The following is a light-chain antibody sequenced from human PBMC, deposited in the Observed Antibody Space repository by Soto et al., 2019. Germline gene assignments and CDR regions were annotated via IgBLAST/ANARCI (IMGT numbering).Light chain of an antibody. Sequence: DVQMTQSPSTLSASVGDRVTITCRASQNIDNWLAWYQQKLGKAPKLLNYKASSLETGVPSRFSGSGSGTEFSLTISNLEPDDFATYHCQQYYTNSQASFGQGTKVEIK. CDR2: KAS. CDR3: QQYYTNSQAS. CDR1: QNIDNW. J-gene: IGKJ1*01. V-gene: IGKV1-5*03.